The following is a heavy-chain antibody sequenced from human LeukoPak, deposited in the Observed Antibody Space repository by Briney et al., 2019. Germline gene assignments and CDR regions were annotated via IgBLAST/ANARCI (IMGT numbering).Heavy chain of an antibody. CDR2: INVGSGDT. CDR3: ARDPRGSGWFEYFQH. Sequence: ASVKVSCKASGYTFTRYAMHWVRQAPGQRPEWMGWINVGSGDTKYSQKFQGRVTFTRDTSASTAYMALSSLRYEDTAVYYCARDPRGSGWFEYFQHWGQGTLVTVSS. CDR1: GYTFTRYA. D-gene: IGHD6-19*01. J-gene: IGHJ1*01. V-gene: IGHV1-3*01.